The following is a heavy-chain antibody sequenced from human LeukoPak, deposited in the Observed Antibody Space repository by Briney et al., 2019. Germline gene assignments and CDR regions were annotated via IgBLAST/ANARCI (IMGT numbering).Heavy chain of an antibody. Sequence: SQTLSLTCAISGDSVSSNSAAWNWITQSPSRGLEWLGRTYYASKWYNDYAVSVKSRITINPDTSKNQFSLQLNSVTPEDTAIYYCARGWLKTGWSDWGQGALVTVSS. CDR1: GDSVSSNSAA. V-gene: IGHV6-1*01. D-gene: IGHD3-3*01. J-gene: IGHJ4*02. CDR2: TYYASKWYN. CDR3: ARGWLKTGWSD.